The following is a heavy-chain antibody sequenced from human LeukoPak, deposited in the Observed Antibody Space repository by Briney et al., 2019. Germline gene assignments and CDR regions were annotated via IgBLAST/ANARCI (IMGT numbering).Heavy chain of an antibody. D-gene: IGHD6-6*01. CDR2: INSDGNIT. V-gene: IGHV3-74*01. J-gene: IGHJ4*02. CDR1: GFTFSSYW. Sequence: PGGSLRLSCAASGFTFSSYWMHWVRQAPEKGLVWVSRINSDGNITSYADSVKGRFTISRDSAKNTLYLQMSSLRAEDTAVYYCARAEYTSSSRHFDYWGQGTLVTVSS. CDR3: ARAEYTSSSRHFDY.